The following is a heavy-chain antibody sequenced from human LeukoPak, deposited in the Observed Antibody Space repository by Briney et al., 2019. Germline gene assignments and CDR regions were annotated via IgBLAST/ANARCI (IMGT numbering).Heavy chain of an antibody. CDR1: GFTFSSYS. CDR3: ATGRSCTTCYLPDY. J-gene: IGHJ4*02. Sequence: GGSLRLSCAASGFTFSSYSMNWVRQAPGKGLEWVSSISSSSSYIYYADSVKGRFTISRDNAKNSLYLQMNSLRAEDTAVYHCATGRSCTTCYLPDYWGQGTLVTVSS. V-gene: IGHV3-21*01. CDR2: ISSSSSYI. D-gene: IGHD2-2*01.